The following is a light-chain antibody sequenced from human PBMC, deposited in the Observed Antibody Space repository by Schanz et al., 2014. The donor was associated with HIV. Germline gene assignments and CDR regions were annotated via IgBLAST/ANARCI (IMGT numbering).Light chain of an antibody. J-gene: IGKJ4*01. CDR3: HQYNDWPLT. CDR1: QSFSRN. V-gene: IGKV3-15*01. Sequence: EIVMTQSPVPLSVSPGERATLSCRASQSFSRNLAWYQQRPGQAPRLLIYGASTRATGIPARFSGSGSGTEFTLTISSLQSEDFAVYYCHQYNDWPLTFGGGTKVEIK. CDR2: GAS.